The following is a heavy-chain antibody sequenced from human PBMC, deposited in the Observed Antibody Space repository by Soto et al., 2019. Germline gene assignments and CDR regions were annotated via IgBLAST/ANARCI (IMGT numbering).Heavy chain of an antibody. CDR1: GLTFRSYD. V-gene: IGHV3-64D*08. D-gene: IGHD2-2*01. CDR3: LNPLPAATVYHYYYVIEI. Sequence: PGGSLKLSCSASGLTFRSYDMHWVRHAPGKGMQYVSGISYDVNITYYADSVKGRFTVSRDNSRSTLSLHMTSLRTVDTAVYYCLNPLPAATVYHYYYVIEIWGEGTTVTVSS. J-gene: IGHJ6*02. CDR2: ISYDVNIT.